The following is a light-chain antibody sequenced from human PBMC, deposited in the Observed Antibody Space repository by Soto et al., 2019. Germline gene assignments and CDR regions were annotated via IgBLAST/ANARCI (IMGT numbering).Light chain of an antibody. CDR1: SSNIGDNS. Sequence: QSVLTQPPSMSAAPGQMVAISCSGTSSNIGDNSVSWYQHFPETAPKVLVYDNNRRPSGIPDRFSGSKSGTSANLTIIGLQTGDEADYYCATWDSALSAGVFGGGTKLTVL. CDR2: DNN. J-gene: IGLJ3*02. V-gene: IGLV1-51*01. CDR3: ATWDSALSAGV.